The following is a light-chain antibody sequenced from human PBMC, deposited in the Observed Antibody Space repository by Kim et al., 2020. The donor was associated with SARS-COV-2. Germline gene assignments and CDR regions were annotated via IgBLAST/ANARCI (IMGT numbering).Light chain of an antibody. CDR3: QQTFSTQYS. Sequence: SASVVDRVTITCRATRSVSINLNWYQQRPGKAPRLLIYGASTLQSGVPSRFSGSGSGTGFTLTISSLQPEDFAIYYCQQTFSTQYSFGQGTKLEI. CDR2: GAS. CDR1: RSVSIN. J-gene: IGKJ2*03. V-gene: IGKV1-39*01.